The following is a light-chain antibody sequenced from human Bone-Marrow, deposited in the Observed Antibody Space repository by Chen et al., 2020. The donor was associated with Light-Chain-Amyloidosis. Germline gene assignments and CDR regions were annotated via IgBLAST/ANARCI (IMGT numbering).Light chain of an antibody. CDR2: LSS. CDR3: MQALQIPHT. V-gene: IGKV2-28*01. J-gene: IGKJ2*01. Sequence: DIVLTQSPLSLPVTPGEPASISCRSSQSLLHSSGYNSLDWYLQKPGQSPQLLIYLSSTRASGVHDRFSGSGSGTDCTLKISRVEAEDVGGYYCMQALQIPHTFGQCTKLEI. CDR1: QSLLHSSGYNS.